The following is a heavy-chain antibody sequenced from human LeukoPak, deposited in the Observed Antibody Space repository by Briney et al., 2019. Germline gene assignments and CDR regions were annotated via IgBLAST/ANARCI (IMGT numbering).Heavy chain of an antibody. J-gene: IGHJ6*02. D-gene: IGHD5-18*01. CDR1: GDSVSSNSAA. CDR2: TYYRSKWYN. Sequence: SQTLSLTCALSGDSVSSNSAAWNWIRQSPSRGLEWLGSTYYRSKWYNDYAVSVKSRITINPDTSKNQFSLQLNSVTPEDTAVYYCAREGYSYGYPNYYYYGMDVWGQGTTVTVSS. V-gene: IGHV6-1*01. CDR3: AREGYSYGYPNYYYYGMDV.